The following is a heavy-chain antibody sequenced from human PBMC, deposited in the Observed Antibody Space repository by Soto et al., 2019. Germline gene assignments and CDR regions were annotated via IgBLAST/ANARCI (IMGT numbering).Heavy chain of an antibody. CDR2: ISYDGNYK. V-gene: IGHV3-30*16. CDR1: YA. D-gene: IGHD3-3*01. Sequence: YALHPVRQSPGQRHEWVSSISYDGNYKYYVDSVKGPFTISRDNSKNTLYLQMNSLRTEDTAVYYCARRRVMGCIDLNIYVMDVWAQGITVT. CDR3: ARRRVMGCIDLNIYVMDV. J-gene: IGHJ6*02.